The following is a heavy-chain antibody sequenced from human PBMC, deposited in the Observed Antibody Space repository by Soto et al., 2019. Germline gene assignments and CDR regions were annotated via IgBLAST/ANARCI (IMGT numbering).Heavy chain of an antibody. CDR2: ISTAGNT. CDR3: ARGRDSGLYYFDY. J-gene: IGHJ4*02. D-gene: IGHD2-21*01. CDR1: GFTFSNYD. Sequence: PGGSLRLSCAASGFTFSNYDMHWVREATGRGLEWVSTISTAGNTYSPGSVKGRFTISRENAKNSLYLQMNSLRVDDTAVYFCARGRDSGLYYFDYWGQGTLVNVSS. V-gene: IGHV3-13*01.